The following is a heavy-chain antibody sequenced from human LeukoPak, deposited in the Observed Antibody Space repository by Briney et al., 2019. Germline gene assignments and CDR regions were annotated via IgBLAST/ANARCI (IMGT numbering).Heavy chain of an antibody. Sequence: GGSLRLSCTASGFTFGSYSIAWFRQAPGKGLEWVSTISGSGAYTYYADSVKGRFTISRDNSKNTLYLQMNSLRAEDTAVYYCAKYFASGSYYKLPHWGQGTLVTVSS. D-gene: IGHD3-10*01. V-gene: IGHV3-23*01. CDR3: AKYFASGSYYKLPH. J-gene: IGHJ1*01. CDR2: ISGSGAYT. CDR1: GFTFGSYS.